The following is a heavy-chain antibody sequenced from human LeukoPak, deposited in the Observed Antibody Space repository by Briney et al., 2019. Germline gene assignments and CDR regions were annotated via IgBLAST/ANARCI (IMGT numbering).Heavy chain of an antibody. V-gene: IGHV4-59*12. J-gene: IGHJ5*02. CDR1: GGSISGYY. CDR2: IYGRGTT. D-gene: IGHD1-1*01. CDR3: AKKVESKWFDP. Sequence: SETLSLTCTVSGGSISGYYWSWVRQPPGKGLEWIGYIYGRGTTNYNPPLKSRINISENTSKNQSSPKLTSVTAADPAVYYCAKKVESKWFDPWGQGTLVTVSS.